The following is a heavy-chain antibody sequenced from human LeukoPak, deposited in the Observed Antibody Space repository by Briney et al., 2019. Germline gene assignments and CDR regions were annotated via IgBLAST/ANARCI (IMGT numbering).Heavy chain of an antibody. Sequence: SETLSLTCTVSGGSISSGSYYWSWIRQPAGKGLEWIGRIYISGSINYNPSLKSRVTISVDTSKNHFSLKLSSVTAADTAVYYCARSKTTVTSNRFDPWGQGTLVTVSS. J-gene: IGHJ5*02. CDR1: GGSISSGSYY. V-gene: IGHV4-61*02. CDR3: ARSKTTVTSNRFDP. CDR2: IYISGSI. D-gene: IGHD4-17*01.